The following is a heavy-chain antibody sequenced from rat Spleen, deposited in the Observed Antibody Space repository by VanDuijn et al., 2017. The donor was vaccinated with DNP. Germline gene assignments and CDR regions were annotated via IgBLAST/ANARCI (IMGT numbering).Heavy chain of an antibody. CDR2: IRYSGST. CDR1: GYSITSNY. J-gene: IGHJ2*01. D-gene: IGHD1-7*01. Sequence: EVQLQESGPGLVKPSQSLSLTCYVTGYSITSNYWAWIRKFPGNKMEWIGYIRYSGSTGYNQSLKGRISITRDTSKNHFFLHLNSVTTEDTATYYCARWTRYFDYWGQGVMVTVSS. V-gene: IGHV3-1*01. CDR3: ARWTRYFDY.